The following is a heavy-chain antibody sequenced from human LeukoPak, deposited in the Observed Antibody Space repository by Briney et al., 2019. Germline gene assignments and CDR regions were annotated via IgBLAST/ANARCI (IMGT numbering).Heavy chain of an antibody. D-gene: IGHD1-14*01. J-gene: IGHJ4*02. Sequence: PGGSLRLSCAASGFTVITNDMTWARQAPGKGLEWVSVLYSDGNTKYADSVRGRFTISRDNSKNTLYLEMNSLSPDDTAVYYCARGVEPLAANTLAYWGQGTLVTVSS. CDR2: LYSDGNT. CDR1: GFTVITND. CDR3: ARGVEPLAANTLAY. V-gene: IGHV3-53*01.